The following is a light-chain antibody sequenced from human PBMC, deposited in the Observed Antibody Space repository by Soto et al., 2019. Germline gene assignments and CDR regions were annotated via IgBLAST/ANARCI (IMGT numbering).Light chain of an antibody. V-gene: IGLV2-14*01. CDR1: SSDVGGYNY. Sequence: QSVLTQPASVSGSPGQSITISCTGTSSDVGGYNYVSWYQQHPGKAPKLMIYEVSNRPSGVSDRFSGSKSGNTASLTISGLQPEDEADYYCSSFTIVSTLVFGGGTKVTVL. J-gene: IGLJ3*02. CDR3: SSFTIVSTLV. CDR2: EVS.